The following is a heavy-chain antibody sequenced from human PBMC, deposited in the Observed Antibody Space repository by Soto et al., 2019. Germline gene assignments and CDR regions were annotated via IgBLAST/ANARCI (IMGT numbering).Heavy chain of an antibody. Sequence: SDTLFLTCAVYGGSFSGYYWSWIRQPPGKGLEWIGEINHSGSTNYNPSLKSRVTISVDTSKNQFSLKLSSVTAADTAVYYCASGDGKIAVADAFDIWGQGTMVTGSS. J-gene: IGHJ3*02. D-gene: IGHD6-19*01. CDR1: GGSFSGYY. CDR3: ASGDGKIAVADAFDI. CDR2: INHSGST. V-gene: IGHV4-34*01.